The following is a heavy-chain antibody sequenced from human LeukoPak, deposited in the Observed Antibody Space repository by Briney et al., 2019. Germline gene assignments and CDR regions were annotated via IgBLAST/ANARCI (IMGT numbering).Heavy chain of an antibody. D-gene: IGHD6-19*01. CDR2: IIPIFGTA. CDR3: ARPHSSGWLGPVGYFDL. Sequence: SVKVSCKASGGTFSSYAISWVRQAPGQGLEWMGGIIPIFGTANYAQKFQGRVTITTDESTSTAYMELSSLRSEDTAVYYCARPHSSGWLGPVGYFDLWGRGTLVTVSS. CDR1: GGTFSSYA. J-gene: IGHJ2*01. V-gene: IGHV1-69*05.